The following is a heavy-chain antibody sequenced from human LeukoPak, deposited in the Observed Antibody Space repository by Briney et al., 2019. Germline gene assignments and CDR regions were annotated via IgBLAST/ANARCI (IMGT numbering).Heavy chain of an antibody. CDR1: GGSISSYY. CDR2: IYYSGST. D-gene: IGHD6-13*01. V-gene: IGHV4-59*01. J-gene: IGHJ5*02. Sequence: SETLSLTCTVSGGSISSYYWSWIRQPPGKGLEWIGYIYYSGSTNYNPSPKSRVTISVDTSKNQFSLKLSSVTAADTAVYYCARGGIAAAFDPWGQGTLVTVSS. CDR3: ARGGIAAAFDP.